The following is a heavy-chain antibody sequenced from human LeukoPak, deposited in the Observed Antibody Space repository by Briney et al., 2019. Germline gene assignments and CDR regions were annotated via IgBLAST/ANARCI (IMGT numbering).Heavy chain of an antibody. CDR2: ISRSGSTK. Sequence: GGSLRLSCAASGFTFSDYNMRWIRQAPGKGLEWVSSISRSGSTKYYADSVKGRFTISRDNAKNSLFLQMNSLRAEDTAVYYCAREGSYGSGSYAVDNWGQGTLVTVSS. V-gene: IGHV3-11*01. D-gene: IGHD3-10*01. J-gene: IGHJ4*02. CDR3: AREGSYGSGSYAVDN. CDR1: GFTFSDYN.